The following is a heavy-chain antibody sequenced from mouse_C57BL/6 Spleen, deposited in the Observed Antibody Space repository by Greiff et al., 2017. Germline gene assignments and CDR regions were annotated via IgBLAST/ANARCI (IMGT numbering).Heavy chain of an antibody. J-gene: IGHJ3*01. Sequence: VQLQQSGPELVKPGASVKISCKASGYSFTGYYMNWVKQSPEKSLEWIGEINPSTGGTTYNQKFKAKATLTVDKSSSTAYMQLKSLTSEDSAVYYCARGGEAGWFAYWGQGTLVTVSA. V-gene: IGHV1-42*01. CDR2: INPSTGGT. CDR3: ARGGEAGWFAY. CDR1: GYSFTGYY.